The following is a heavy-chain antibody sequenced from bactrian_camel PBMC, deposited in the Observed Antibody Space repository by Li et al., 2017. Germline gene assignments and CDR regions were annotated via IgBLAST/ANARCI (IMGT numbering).Heavy chain of an antibody. CDR2: IGGDGTT. D-gene: IGHD7*01. J-gene: IGHJ4*01. Sequence: HVQLVESGGGSAQAGGSLRLSCSVSGPYYDSTWCLGWFRQAPPQNENEVVAYIGGDGTTVYAASVRGRFTISRDNAKNTVYLQMNSLKPEDTAMYYCAASVNRAPVWRALRREEYAYWGQGTQVTVS. CDR3: AASVNRAPVWRALRREEYAY. CDR1: GPYYDSTWC. V-gene: IGHV3S55*01.